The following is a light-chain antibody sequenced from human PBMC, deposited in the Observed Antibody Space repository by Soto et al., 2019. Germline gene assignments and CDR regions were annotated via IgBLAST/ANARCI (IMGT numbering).Light chain of an antibody. CDR3: QPSHKWPLT. J-gene: IGKJ2*01. CDR2: VAS. V-gene: IGKV3-15*01. Sequence: EIVMTQSPATLSLSPGERAALSCRASQSINSELAWYQQKPGQPPRLLIYVASTRATGVPARFTGSESGSEFTLTISGLKSDDFAVYYCQPSHKWPLTFGQGTRLEI. CDR1: QSINSE.